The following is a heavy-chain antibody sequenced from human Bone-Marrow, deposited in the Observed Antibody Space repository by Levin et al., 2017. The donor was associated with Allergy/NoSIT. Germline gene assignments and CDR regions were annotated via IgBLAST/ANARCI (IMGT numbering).Heavy chain of an antibody. J-gene: IGHJ4*02. Sequence: QAGGSLRLSCAASGFTFSSYAMYWVRQTPGKGPEWVAVISFDGNTKYYADSVEGRFTVSRDNSKNTLFLQMNSLRAEDTAVYYCARGEHLILSPLIAYWGQGTLVSVSS. CDR3: ARGEHLILSPLIAY. CDR1: GFTFSSYA. V-gene: IGHV3-30-3*01. D-gene: IGHD2-15*01. CDR2: ISFDGNTK.